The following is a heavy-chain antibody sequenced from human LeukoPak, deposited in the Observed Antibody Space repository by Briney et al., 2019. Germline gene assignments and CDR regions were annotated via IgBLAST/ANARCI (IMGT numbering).Heavy chain of an antibody. Sequence: GGSLRLSCAASGFTFSNYAMSWVRQAPGKGLEWVSAISYSGGSTYYADSVKGRFTISRDNSKNTLYLQMNSLRVEDTAVYYCAVSKSVVPAALPLFIRSDNSDYYGMDVWGQGTTVTVSS. CDR1: GFTFSNYA. CDR3: AVSKSVVPAALPLFIRSDNSDYYGMDV. CDR2: ISYSGGST. J-gene: IGHJ6*02. D-gene: IGHD2-2*01. V-gene: IGHV3-23*01.